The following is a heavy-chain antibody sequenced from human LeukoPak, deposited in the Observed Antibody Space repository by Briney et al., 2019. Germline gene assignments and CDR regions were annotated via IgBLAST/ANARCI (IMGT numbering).Heavy chain of an antibody. V-gene: IGHV1-2*02. Sequence: ASVKVSCKASGYTFTGYYMHWVRQAPGQGLEWMGWINPNSGGTNYAQKFQGRVTMTRDTSISTAYMELSRLRSDDTAVYYCARGYCGSTSCYFLHYYYYGMDVWGQGTTVTVSS. CDR2: INPNSGGT. J-gene: IGHJ6*02. CDR1: GYTFTGYY. D-gene: IGHD2-2*01. CDR3: ARGYCGSTSCYFLHYYYYGMDV.